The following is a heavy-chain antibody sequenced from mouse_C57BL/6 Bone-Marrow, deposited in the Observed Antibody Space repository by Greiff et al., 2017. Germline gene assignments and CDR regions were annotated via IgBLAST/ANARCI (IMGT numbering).Heavy chain of an antibody. CDR1: GYTFTNYW. V-gene: IGHV1-63*01. D-gene: IGHD1-1*01. CDR2: IYPGGGYT. CDR3: ARVGYYGSSGDY. J-gene: IGHJ2*01. Sequence: VQGVESGAELVRPGTSVKMSCKASGYTFTNYWIGWAKQRPGHGLEWIGDIYPGGGYTNYNEKFKGKATLTADKSSSTAYMQFSSLTSEDSAIYYCARVGYYGSSGDYWGQGTTLTVSS.